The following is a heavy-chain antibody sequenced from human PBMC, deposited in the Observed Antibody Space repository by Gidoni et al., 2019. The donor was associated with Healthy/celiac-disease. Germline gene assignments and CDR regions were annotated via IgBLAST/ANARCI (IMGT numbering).Heavy chain of an antibody. D-gene: IGHD5-18*01. Sequence: QLQLQESGPGLVKPSETLSLTCTVSGGSISSRSYYWGWIRQPPGKGLEWIGSRYYSGSTYYNPSLKSRVTISVDTSKNQFSLKLSSVTAADTAVYYCARRYSYGDGGDAFDIWGQGTMVTVSS. CDR1: GGSISSRSYY. V-gene: IGHV4-39*01. CDR3: ARRYSYGDGGDAFDI. CDR2: RYYSGST. J-gene: IGHJ3*02.